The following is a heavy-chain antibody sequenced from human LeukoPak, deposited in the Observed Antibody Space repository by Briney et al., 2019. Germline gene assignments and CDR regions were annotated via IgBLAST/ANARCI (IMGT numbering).Heavy chain of an antibody. V-gene: IGHV4-59*08. CDR3: ARLGKHSSGWYDDY. J-gene: IGHJ4*02. D-gene: IGHD6-19*01. CDR1: GGSISNYL. Sequence: PSETLSLICTVSGGSISNYLWSWIRQPPGKGLEWIGYIYYSGSTNYNPSLKSRVTISVDTSKNQFSLKLSSVTAADTAVYYCARLGKHSSGWYDDYWGQGTLVTVSS. CDR2: IYYSGST.